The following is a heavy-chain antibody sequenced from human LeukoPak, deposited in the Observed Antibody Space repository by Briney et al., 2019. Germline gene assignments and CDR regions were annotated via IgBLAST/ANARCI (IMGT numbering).Heavy chain of an antibody. J-gene: IGHJ5*02. D-gene: IGHD3-9*01. CDR1: GYTFTGYY. Sequence: ASVKVSCKASGYTFTGYYMHWVRQASGQGLEWMGWINPNSGGTNYAQFFQGRVTMTTDTSTSTAYMELRSLTSDDTAVYYCARDGGQSYDLLTGYYNNDWFDPWGQGTLVTVSS. CDR3: ARDGGQSYDLLTGYYNNDWFDP. CDR2: INPNSGGT. V-gene: IGHV1-2*02.